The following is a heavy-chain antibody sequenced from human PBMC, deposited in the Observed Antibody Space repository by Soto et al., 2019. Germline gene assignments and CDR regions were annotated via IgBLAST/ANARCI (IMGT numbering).Heavy chain of an antibody. CDR2: ISGSGGMT. CDR3: AKDRTMARGIRAFDI. J-gene: IGHJ3*02. V-gene: IGHV3-23*04. D-gene: IGHD3-10*01. CDR1: GFAFGNYP. Sequence: LVESGGGLVYPGGSLRLSCVASGFAFGNYPMAWVRQTPGKGLQWISTISGSGGMTDYEDSVRGRFTVSIDHSKDTVHLQMTSLRADDTAVYYCAKDRTMARGIRAFDIWGQGTMVTVSS.